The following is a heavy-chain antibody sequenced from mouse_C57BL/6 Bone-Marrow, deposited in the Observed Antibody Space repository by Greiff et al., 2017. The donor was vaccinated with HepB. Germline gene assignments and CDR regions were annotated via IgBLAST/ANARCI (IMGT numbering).Heavy chain of an antibody. V-gene: IGHV5-9-1*02. CDR3: TRAGYYGSSFVWYFDV. CDR1: GFTFSSYA. J-gene: IGHJ1*03. CDR2: ISSGGDYI. Sequence: EVKVEESGEGLVKPGGSLKLSCAASGFTFSSYAMSWVRQTPEKRLEWVAYISSGGDYIYYADTVKGRFTISRDNARNTLYLQMSSLKSEDTAMYYCTRAGYYGSSFVWYFDVWGTGTTVTVSS. D-gene: IGHD1-1*01.